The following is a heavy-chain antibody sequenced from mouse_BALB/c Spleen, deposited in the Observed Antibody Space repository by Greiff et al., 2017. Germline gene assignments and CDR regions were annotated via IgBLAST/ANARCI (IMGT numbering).Heavy chain of an antibody. CDR3: ARCSSYYAMDY. CDR2: IYPGDGDT. Sequence: VQLQQSGAELARPGASVKLSCKASGYTFTSYWMQWVKQRPGQGLEWIGAIYPGDGDTRYTQKFKGKATLTAEKSSSTAYMQLSSLASEDSAVYYCARCSSYYAMDYWGQGTSVTVSA. CDR1: GYTFTSYW. V-gene: IGHV1-87*01. J-gene: IGHJ4*01. D-gene: IGHD3-1*01.